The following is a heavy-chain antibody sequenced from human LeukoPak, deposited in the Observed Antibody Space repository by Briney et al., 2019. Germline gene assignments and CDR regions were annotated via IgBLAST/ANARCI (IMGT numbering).Heavy chain of an antibody. V-gene: IGHV4-61*01. CDR2: IYYSGST. D-gene: IGHD6-13*01. J-gene: IGHJ4*02. Sequence: SETLSLTCTVSGVSVSSGSYYWSWIRQPPGKGLEWIGYIYYSGSTNYNPSLKSRVTISVDTSKNQFSLKLSSVTAADTAVYYCARGHSSSWDLGYWGQGTLVTVSS. CDR3: ARGHSSSWDLGY. CDR1: GVSVSSGSYY.